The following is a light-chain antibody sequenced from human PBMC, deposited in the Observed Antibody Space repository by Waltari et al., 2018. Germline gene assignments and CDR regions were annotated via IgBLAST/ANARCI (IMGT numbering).Light chain of an antibody. CDR3: QQYNNWGA. CDR1: QSVSSN. J-gene: IGKJ1*01. Sequence: IVMTQSPPTLSVSPGERVTLACRASQSVSSNLAWYQQRPGQAPRLLIYGISNRATGVPARFSGSGSGTDFTRTISSLQSEDFAVYYCQQYNNWGAFGQGTKVEMK. V-gene: IGKV3-15*01. CDR2: GIS.